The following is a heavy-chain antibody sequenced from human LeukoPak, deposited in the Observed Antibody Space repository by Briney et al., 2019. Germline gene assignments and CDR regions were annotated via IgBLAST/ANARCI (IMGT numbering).Heavy chain of an antibody. CDR1: GFTFDDYA. CDR2: ISWNSGSI. CDR3: AKDMEGMATTYFDY. Sequence: GGSLRLSCAASGFTFDDYAMHWVRQAPGKGLEWVSGISWNSGSIGYADSVKDRFTISRDNAKNSLYLQMNSLRAEDTALYYCAKDMEGMATTYFDYWGQGTLVTVSS. J-gene: IGHJ4*02. D-gene: IGHD5-24*01. V-gene: IGHV3-9*01.